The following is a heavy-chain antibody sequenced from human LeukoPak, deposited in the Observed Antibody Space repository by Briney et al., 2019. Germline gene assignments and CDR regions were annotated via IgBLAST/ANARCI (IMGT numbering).Heavy chain of an antibody. Sequence: GASLKVSCKASGYTFSTYHMNWVRQAPGQGLEWMGTISPSNGNTNYAQSLRGRVTMTRDTSTSTVYMELTSLTSEDTAVYYCVREASGGYFDYWGQGTQVTVSS. CDR2: ISPSNGNT. CDR3: VREASGGYFDY. J-gene: IGHJ4*02. V-gene: IGHV1-46*01. D-gene: IGHD3-16*01. CDR1: GYTFSTYH.